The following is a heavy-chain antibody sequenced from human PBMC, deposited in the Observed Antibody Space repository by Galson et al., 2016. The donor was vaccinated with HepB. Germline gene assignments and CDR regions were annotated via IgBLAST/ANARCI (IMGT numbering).Heavy chain of an antibody. D-gene: IGHD5-18*01. Sequence: SVKVSCKASGGAFSRFAISWVRQAPGQGLEWMGGIIPLFGTANYAQKFQGRVTITADKSTDTAYMELNSLISEDTAVYYCAGGEGQWIQLWSSYYYYMDVWGKGTPVTVSS. CDR3: AGGEGQWIQLWSSYYYYMDV. J-gene: IGHJ6*03. CDR1: GGAFSRFA. CDR2: IIPLFGTA. V-gene: IGHV1-69*06.